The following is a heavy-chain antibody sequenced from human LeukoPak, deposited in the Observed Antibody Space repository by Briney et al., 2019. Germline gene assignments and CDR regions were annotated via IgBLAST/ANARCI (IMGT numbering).Heavy chain of an antibody. D-gene: IGHD6-13*01. J-gene: IGHJ5*02. CDR1: GASISSGDSF. CDR3: ARDSSSFNWFDP. Sequence: PSETLSLTCTVSGASISSGDSFWGWIRQPPGKGLEWIAYMHYTGRTFYNPSLRSRITISVDKSKNQFSLKLRSVTAADTAVYYCARDSSSFNWFDPWGQGTLVTVSS. V-gene: IGHV4-30-4*08. CDR2: MHYTGRT.